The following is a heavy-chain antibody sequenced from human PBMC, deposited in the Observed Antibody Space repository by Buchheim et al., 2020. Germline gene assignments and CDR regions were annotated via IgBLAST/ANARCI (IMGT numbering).Heavy chain of an antibody. D-gene: IGHD3-3*01. CDR1: GASAFIFSNLG. J-gene: IGHJ6*02. Sequence: QLQLVQSGGGVVQPGRSLRVSCGASGASAFIFSNLGLHWVRQAPGEGLKWVACISFDGDEEYYAESVKGRFTTSRDNSQNTVNLQMNGLRPEDTAIYYCASSPTVRSGRRSYYHFAMDVWGQGT. V-gene: IGHV3-30*04. CDR2: ISFDGDEE. CDR3: ASSPTVRSGRRSYYHFAMDV.